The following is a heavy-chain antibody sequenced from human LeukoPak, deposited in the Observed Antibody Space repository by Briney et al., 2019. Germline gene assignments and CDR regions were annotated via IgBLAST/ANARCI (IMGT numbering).Heavy chain of an antibody. J-gene: IGHJ3*02. CDR3: ARWKEYYDSSGLI. V-gene: IGHV3-7*01. Sequence: GGSLRLSCAASGFTFSSYWMSWVRQAPGKGLEWVANIKQDGSEKYYADSAKGRFTISRDNSKNMLYLQMNSLRAEDTAVYYCARWKEYYDSSGLIWGQGTMVTVSS. D-gene: IGHD3-22*01. CDR1: GFTFSSYW. CDR2: IKQDGSEK.